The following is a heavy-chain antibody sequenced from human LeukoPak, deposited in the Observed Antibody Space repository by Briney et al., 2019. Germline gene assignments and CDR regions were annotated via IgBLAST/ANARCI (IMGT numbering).Heavy chain of an antibody. CDR3: ARDSIPPYYDFWSGYRYYGMDV. CDR1: GYTFTGYY. CDR2: INPNSGGT. V-gene: IGHV1-2*02. D-gene: IGHD3-3*01. Sequence: ASVKVSCKASGYTFTGYYIHWVRQAPGQGLEWMGWINPNSGGTNYAQKFQGRVTMTRDTSISTAYMELSRLRSDDTAVYYCARDSIPPYYDFWSGYRYYGMDVWGQGTTVTVSS. J-gene: IGHJ6*02.